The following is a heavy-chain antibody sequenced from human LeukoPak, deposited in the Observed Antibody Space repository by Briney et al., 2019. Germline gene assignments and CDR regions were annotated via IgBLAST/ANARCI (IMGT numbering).Heavy chain of an antibody. D-gene: IGHD3-22*01. CDR2: ISSSGSTR. V-gene: IGHV3-11*01. Sequence: PGGSLRLSCAASGFTFSDYYMSWIRQAPGKGLEWISHISSSGSTRYYADSVKGRFTISRDNAKNSLYLQMNSLRAEDTAVYYCARDRGDDYDSSVPLDYWGQGTLVTVSS. J-gene: IGHJ4*02. CDR3: ARDRGDDYDSSVPLDY. CDR1: GFTFSDYY.